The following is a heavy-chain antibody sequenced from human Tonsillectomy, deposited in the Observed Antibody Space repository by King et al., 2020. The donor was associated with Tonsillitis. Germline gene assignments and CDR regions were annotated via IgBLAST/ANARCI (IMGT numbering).Heavy chain of an antibody. J-gene: IGHJ4*02. CDR1: GFTFRSYA. CDR3: VREMLTGSCADY. D-gene: IGHD2-15*01. CDR2: ISGRGYKT. V-gene: IGHV3-23*04. Sequence: VQLVESGGGLVQPGGPLRLSCAASGFTFRSYALSWVRLSPGKGLQGVSAISGRGYKTYYIDSVKGRFTISRDNSKNTVSLQMNSLRAEDTGVYYCVREMLTGSCADYWGQGTLVTVSS.